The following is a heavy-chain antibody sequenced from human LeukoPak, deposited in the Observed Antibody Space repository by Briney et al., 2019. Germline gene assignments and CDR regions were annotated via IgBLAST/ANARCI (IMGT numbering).Heavy chain of an antibody. CDR2: ISYDGSNK. CDR1: GFTFSSYG. CDR3: ARVDWLFPYYFDY. J-gene: IGHJ4*02. Sequence: GGSLRLSCAASGFTFSSYGMHWVRQAPGKGLGWVAVISYDGSNKYYADSVKGRFTISRDNSKNTLYLQMNSLRAEDTAVYYCARVDWLFPYYFDYWGQGTLVTVSS. V-gene: IGHV3-30*03. D-gene: IGHD3-9*01.